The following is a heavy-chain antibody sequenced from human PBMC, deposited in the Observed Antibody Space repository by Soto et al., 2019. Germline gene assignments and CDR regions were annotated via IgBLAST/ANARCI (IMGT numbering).Heavy chain of an antibody. J-gene: IGHJ5*02. V-gene: IGHV4-4*07. CDR3: VASLAASGLNWLDP. CDR1: GGSIREKY. Sequence: LSLTCIVSGGSIREKYWNWVRQPPGKGLEWIGLIFANGHTDYNPSLKSRVTMSVDASTNQFSLSLTSMTAADTAVYYCVASLAASGLNWLDPWGRGTLVTVSS. CDR2: IFANGHT. D-gene: IGHD6-13*01.